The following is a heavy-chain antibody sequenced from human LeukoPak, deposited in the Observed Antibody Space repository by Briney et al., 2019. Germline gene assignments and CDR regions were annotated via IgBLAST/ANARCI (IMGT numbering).Heavy chain of an antibody. V-gene: IGHV1-8*03. D-gene: IGHD1-1*01. Sequence: ASVKVSCKASGYTFTSYDINWVRQATGQGLEWMGWMNPNSGNTGYAQKFQGRATITRNTSISTAYMELSSLRSEDTAVYYCARGSRLYYFDYWGQGTLVTVSS. CDR2: MNPNSGNT. CDR1: GYTFTSYD. CDR3: ARGSRLYYFDY. J-gene: IGHJ4*02.